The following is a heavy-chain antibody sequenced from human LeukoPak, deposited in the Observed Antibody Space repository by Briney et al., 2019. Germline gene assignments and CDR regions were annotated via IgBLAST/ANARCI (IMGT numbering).Heavy chain of an antibody. CDR2: LSYDGSNK. D-gene: IGHD2-2*01. V-gene: IGHV3-30*04. CDR3: ARDQRRYCSSTSCYSFAY. Sequence: GRSLRLSCAASGFTFSSYAMHWVRQAPGKGLEWVAVLSYDGSNKYYADSVKGRFTISRDNSKNALYLQMNSLRAEDTAVYYCARDQRRYCSSTSCYSFAYWGQGTLVTVSS. CDR1: GFTFSSYA. J-gene: IGHJ4*02.